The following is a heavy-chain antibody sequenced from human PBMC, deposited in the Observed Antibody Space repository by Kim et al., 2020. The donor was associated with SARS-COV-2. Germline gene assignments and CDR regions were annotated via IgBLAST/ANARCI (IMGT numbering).Heavy chain of an antibody. Sequence: SVKGRITISRDNAKNSLYLQMNSRRDEDTAVYYCARGTRMTMVTTGLLGYWGQGALVTVSS. CDR3: ARGTRMTMVTTGLLGY. D-gene: IGHD4-17*01. V-gene: IGHV3-48*02. J-gene: IGHJ4*02.